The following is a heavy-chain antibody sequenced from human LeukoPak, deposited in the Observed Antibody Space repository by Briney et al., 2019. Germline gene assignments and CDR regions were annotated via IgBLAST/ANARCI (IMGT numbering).Heavy chain of an antibody. J-gene: IGHJ4*02. D-gene: IGHD5-18*01. CDR3: ARGHVDTAMDY. CDR1: GFTVSSNY. V-gene: IGHV3-53*01. CDR2: IYSGGST. Sequence: GVSLRLSCAASGFTVSSNYMSWVRQAPGKGLEWVSVIYSGGSTYYADSVKGRFTISRDNSKNTLYLQMNSLRAEDTAVYYCARGHVDTAMDYWGQGTLVTVSS.